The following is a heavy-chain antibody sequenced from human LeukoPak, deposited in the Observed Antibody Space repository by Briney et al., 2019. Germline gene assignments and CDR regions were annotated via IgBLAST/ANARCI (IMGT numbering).Heavy chain of an antibody. D-gene: IGHD3-22*01. V-gene: IGHV3-23*01. CDR1: GFTYSSYA. J-gene: IGHJ4*02. CDR2: ISGSGVGT. CDR3: AKAPAEPWDDSSGYPAY. Sequence: GGSLRLSCAASGFTYSSYAMTWVRQAPGKGLEWVSAISGSGVGTYYADSVKGRFTISRDNSKNTLYLQMNSLRAEDTAVYYCAKAPAEPWDDSSGYPAYWGQGTLVTVSS.